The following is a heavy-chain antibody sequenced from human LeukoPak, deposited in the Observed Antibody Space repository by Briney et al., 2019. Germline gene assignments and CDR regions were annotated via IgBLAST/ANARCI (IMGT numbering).Heavy chain of an antibody. D-gene: IGHD3-22*01. CDR2: IYHSGST. V-gene: IGHV4-59*12. J-gene: IGHJ4*02. CDR3: ARDPTSASGYYTNFDY. CDR1: GGSISSYY. Sequence: SETLSLTCTVSGGSISSYYWSWIRQPPGKGLEWIGYIYHSGSTYYNPSLKSRVTISVDTSKNQFSLKLSSVTAADTAVYYCARDPTSASGYYTNFDYWGQGTLVTVSS.